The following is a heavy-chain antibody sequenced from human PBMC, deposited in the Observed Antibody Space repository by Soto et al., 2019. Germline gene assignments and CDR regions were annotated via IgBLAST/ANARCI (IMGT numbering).Heavy chain of an antibody. J-gene: IGHJ6*02. CDR3: ARTSAAGKYYYGMDV. D-gene: IGHD6-13*01. Sequence: ELQLVQPGAEVKKPGEPLKISVKGPGYSFTSYWIAWVRQMPGKGLEWMGIFYPGDSDTRYSPSFQGQGTISADKSISTAYLQWSSLKASDTAMYYCARTSAAGKYYYGMDVWGQGTTVTVSS. CDR1: GYSFTSYW. V-gene: IGHV5-51*01. CDR2: FYPGDSDT.